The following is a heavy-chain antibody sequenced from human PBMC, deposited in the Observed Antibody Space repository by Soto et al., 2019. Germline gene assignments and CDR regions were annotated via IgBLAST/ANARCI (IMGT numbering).Heavy chain of an antibody. CDR1: GFSLSTSGVG. CDR2: IYWDDDK. J-gene: IGHJ4*02. V-gene: IGHV2-5*02. Sequence: QITLKESGPPLVKPTQTLTLTCTFSGFSLSTSGVGVGWIRQPPGKALEWLALIYWDDDKRYSPSLKSRLTITKHTSKNQLLLTMTTMDPVDTATYYCAHSYVDSSGRQWWLDYWGQGTLVTVSS. CDR3: AHSYVDSSGRQWWLDY. D-gene: IGHD6-19*01.